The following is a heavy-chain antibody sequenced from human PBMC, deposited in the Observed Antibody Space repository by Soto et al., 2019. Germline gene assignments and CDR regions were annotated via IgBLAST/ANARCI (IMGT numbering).Heavy chain of an antibody. CDR2: IWYDGSNK. Sequence: GGSLRLSCAASGFTFSSYGMHWVRQAPGKGLEGVAVIWYDGSNKYYADSVKGRFTISRDNSKNTLYLQMNSLRAEDTAVYYCARDRRGYCSGGSCYDLDAFDIWGQGTMVT. V-gene: IGHV3-33*01. CDR1: GFTFSSYG. CDR3: ARDRRGYCSGGSCYDLDAFDI. D-gene: IGHD2-15*01. J-gene: IGHJ3*02.